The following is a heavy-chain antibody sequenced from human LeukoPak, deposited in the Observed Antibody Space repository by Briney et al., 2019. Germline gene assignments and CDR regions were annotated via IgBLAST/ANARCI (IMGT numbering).Heavy chain of an antibody. V-gene: IGHV1-18*04. CDR1: GYTFTGYY. CDR2: ISAYNGNT. D-gene: IGHD6-19*01. J-gene: IGHJ5*02. Sequence: ASVKVSCKASGYTFTGYYMHWVRQAPGQGLEWMGWISAYNGNTNYAQKLQGRVTMTTDTSTSTAYMELRSLRSDDTAVYYCARDTYSSGWYKDWFDPWGQGTLVTVSS. CDR3: ARDTYSSGWYKDWFDP.